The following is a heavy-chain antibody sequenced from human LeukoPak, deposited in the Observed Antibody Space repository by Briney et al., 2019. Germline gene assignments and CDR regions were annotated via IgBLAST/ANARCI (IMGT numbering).Heavy chain of an antibody. J-gene: IGHJ2*01. V-gene: IGHV3-7*01. D-gene: IGHD2-21*02. Sequence: GGSLRLSCAVSGFTFSGFWMSWSRQAPGKGLEWVASINSDGSEGYYADVVKGRFTISRDNAKNSLYLQMNSLRDEDTAVYYCARDVGIMVVTRWCFDLWGRGTLVTVSS. CDR1: GFTFSGFW. CDR2: INSDGSEG. CDR3: ARDVGIMVVTRWCFDL.